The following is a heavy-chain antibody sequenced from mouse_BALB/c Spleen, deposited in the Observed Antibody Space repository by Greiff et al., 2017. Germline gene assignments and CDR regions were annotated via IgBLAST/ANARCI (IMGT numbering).Heavy chain of an antibody. Sequence: EVQLQQSGAELVKPGASVKLSCTASGFNIKDTYMHWVKQRPEQGLEWIGRIDPANGNTKYDPKFQGKATITADTSSNTAYLQLSSLTSDDTAVYYCASPHYDYDHYYAMDYWGQGTSVTVSS. CDR1: GFNIKDTY. CDR2: IDPANGNT. J-gene: IGHJ4*01. CDR3: ASPHYDYDHYYAMDY. D-gene: IGHD2-4*01. V-gene: IGHV14-3*02.